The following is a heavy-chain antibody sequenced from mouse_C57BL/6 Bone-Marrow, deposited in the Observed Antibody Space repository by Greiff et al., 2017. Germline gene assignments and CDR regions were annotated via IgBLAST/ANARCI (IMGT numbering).Heavy chain of an antibody. J-gene: IGHJ2*01. V-gene: IGHV1-69*01. Sequence: QVQLQQPGAELVMPGASVKLSCKASGYTFTSYWMHWVKQRPGQGLEWIGEIDPSDSDTNYNQKFKGKSTLTVDKSSSTAYMQLSSLTSEDSAVYYCALPYFDYWGQGTTLTVSS. D-gene: IGHD1-1*01. CDR2: IDPSDSDT. CDR3: ALPYFDY. CDR1: GYTFTSYW.